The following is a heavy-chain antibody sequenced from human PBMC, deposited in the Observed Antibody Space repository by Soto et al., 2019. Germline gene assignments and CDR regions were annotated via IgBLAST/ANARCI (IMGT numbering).Heavy chain of an antibody. CDR2: IYYSGST. V-gene: IGHV4-59*01. J-gene: IGHJ6*02. CDR1: GGSISSYY. CDR3: ARDFDCADGVCYTGYYYFGLDV. Sequence: SETLSLTCTVSGGSISSYYWSWIRQPPGKGLEWIGFIYYSGSTNYNPSLKSRVTISVDTSKNQFSLKLSSVTAADTAVYYCARDFDCADGVCYTGYYYFGLDVWGQGTTVTVSS. D-gene: IGHD2-8*01.